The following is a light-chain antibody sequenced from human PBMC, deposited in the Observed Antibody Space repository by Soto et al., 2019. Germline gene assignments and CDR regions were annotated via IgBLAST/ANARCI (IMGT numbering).Light chain of an antibody. J-gene: IGKJ1*01. CDR1: QTVASN. Sequence: EIVMTQSPVTLSVSPGERVTLSCRASQTVASNLAWYQQKPGEAPRVVIHGASTRATDFPARFSGSGSGTEFTLTISSLQSEDIGVYYCHQYNTWPRTFCQGTKVEIK. CDR3: HQYNTWPRT. V-gene: IGKV3-15*01. CDR2: GAS.